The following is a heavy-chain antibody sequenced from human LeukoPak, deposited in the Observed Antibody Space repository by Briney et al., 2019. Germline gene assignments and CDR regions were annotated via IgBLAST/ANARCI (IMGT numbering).Heavy chain of an antibody. CDR2: ISSSSSYI. V-gene: IGHV3-21*01. CDR1: GFTFSSYE. CDR3: ARVSDYAFWHYYYMDG. Sequence: KAGGSLRLSCAASGFTFSSYEMNWVRQAPGKGLEWVSSISSSSSYIYYADSVKGRFTISRDNAKNSLYLQMNSLRAEDTAVYYCARVSDYAFWHYYYMDGWSEGTTVTVSS. J-gene: IGHJ6*03. D-gene: IGHD3-3*01.